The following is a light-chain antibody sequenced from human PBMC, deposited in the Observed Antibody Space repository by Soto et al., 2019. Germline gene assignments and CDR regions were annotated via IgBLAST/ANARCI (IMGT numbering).Light chain of an antibody. CDR3: QPRSDWPLT. V-gene: IGKV3-11*01. CDR2: DAS. J-gene: IGKJ4*01. Sequence: PGERATLSCRASQSVSSYFAWYQQKPGQAPRLLIYDASTRAADIPARFSGSGSGTDFTLTISSLEPEDFAVYYCQPRSDWPLTFGGGTNVEIK. CDR1: QSVSSY.